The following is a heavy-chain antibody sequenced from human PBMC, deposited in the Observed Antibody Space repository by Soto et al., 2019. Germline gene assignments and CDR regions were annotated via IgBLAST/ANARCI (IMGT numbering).Heavy chain of an antibody. D-gene: IGHD3-10*01. J-gene: IGHJ6*02. V-gene: IGHV1-8*01. CDR1: VYPLTGYD. Sequence: SVKFSCTPPVYPLTGYDINLVRQATGQGLEWMGWMNPNSGNTGYAQKFQGRVTMTRNTSISTAYMELSSLRSEDTAVYYCARANWLGSGRYYKGEYDYYGMDVWGQGTTVTVSS. CDR2: MNPNSGNT. CDR3: ARANWLGSGRYYKGEYDYYGMDV.